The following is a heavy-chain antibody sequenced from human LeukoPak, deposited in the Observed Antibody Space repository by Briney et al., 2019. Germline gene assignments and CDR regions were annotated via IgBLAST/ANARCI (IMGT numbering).Heavy chain of an antibody. D-gene: IGHD2-15*01. CDR2: INPSGGVT. Sequence: ASVRVSCKASGYTFSGYYIHWVRRAPGQGRGWMGWINPSGGVTKYAQKFQGRVTMTRDTSISTAYMELSRLTSDDTAVYFCARRYCSGVSCYPDYWGQGTLVTVSS. CDR3: ARRYCSGVSCYPDY. V-gene: IGHV1-2*02. J-gene: IGHJ4*02. CDR1: GYTFSGYY.